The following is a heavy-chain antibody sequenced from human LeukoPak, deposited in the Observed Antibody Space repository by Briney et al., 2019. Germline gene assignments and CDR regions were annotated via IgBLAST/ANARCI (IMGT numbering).Heavy chain of an antibody. V-gene: IGHV3-43*02. J-gene: IGHJ4*02. CDR1: GFTVSSNY. CDR2: ISGDGGST. CDR3: AKDEGTMTPDY. Sequence: GGSLRLSCAASGFTVSSNYMSWVRQAPGKGLEWVSLISGDGGSTYYADSVKGRFTISRDNSKNSLYLQMNSLRTEDTALYYCAKDEGTMTPDYWGQGTLVTVSS. D-gene: IGHD3-22*01.